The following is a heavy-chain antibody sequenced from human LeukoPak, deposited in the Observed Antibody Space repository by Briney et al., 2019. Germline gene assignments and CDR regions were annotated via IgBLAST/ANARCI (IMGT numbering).Heavy chain of an antibody. J-gene: IGHJ5*02. CDR1: GGSISSDSYY. CDR3: ARGLDKLDP. V-gene: IGHV4-61*02. Sequence: SETLSLTCTVSGGSISSDSYYWSWIRQPAGKGLEWIGRVYTSGSTNYNPSLRSRVTISVDTSKNQFSLKLSSVTAADTAVYYCARGLDKLDPWGQGTLVTVSS. CDR2: VYTSGST. D-gene: IGHD6-19*01.